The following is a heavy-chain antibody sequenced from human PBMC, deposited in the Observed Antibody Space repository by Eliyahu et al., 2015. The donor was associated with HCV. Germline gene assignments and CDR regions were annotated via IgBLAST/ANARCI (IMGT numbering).Heavy chain of an antibody. V-gene: IGHV4-39*07. CDR3: ARDQTLCGGDCYYWFDP. D-gene: IGHD2-21*02. CDR1: GXXXXXSSXX. CDR2: IYYSGST. Sequence: QLQLQESGPGLVKPSETLSLTCXVSGXXXXXSSXXWGWIRQPPXKGLEWIGSIYYSGSTYYNPSLKSRVTISVDTSKNQFSLKLSSVTAADTAVYYCARDQTLCGGDCYYWFDPWGQGTLVTVSS. J-gene: IGHJ5*02.